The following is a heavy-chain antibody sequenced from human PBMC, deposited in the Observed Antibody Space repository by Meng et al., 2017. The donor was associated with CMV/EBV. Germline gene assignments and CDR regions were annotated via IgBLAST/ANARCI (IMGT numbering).Heavy chain of an antibody. V-gene: IGHV4-59*01. D-gene: IGHD3-3*01. CDR2: IYYSGST. J-gene: IGHJ4*02. CDR3: AGVSGGFWSGYWGDLGY. Sequence: SETLSLTCTVSGGSISSSYCSWIRQPPGQGLGWIGYIYYSGSTSYNRYLKSRVTISVDTPKNQFSLKRSSVTGADTAVYYCAGVSGGFWSGYWGDLGYWGQGTLVTVSS. CDR1: GGSISSSY.